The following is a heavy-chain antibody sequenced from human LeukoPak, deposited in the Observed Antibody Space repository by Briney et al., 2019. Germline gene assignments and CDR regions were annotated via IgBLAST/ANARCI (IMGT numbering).Heavy chain of an antibody. CDR1: GGSISSYY. CDR2: IYYSGST. V-gene: IGHV4-59*12. D-gene: IGHD2-21*02. J-gene: IGHJ4*02. CDR3: ARAYCGGDCYLDY. Sequence: SETLSLTCTVSGGSISSYYWSWIRQPPGKGLEWIGYIYYSGSTNYNPSLKSRVTISVDRSKNQFSLKLSSVTAADTAVYYCARAYCGGDCYLDYWGQGTLVTVSS.